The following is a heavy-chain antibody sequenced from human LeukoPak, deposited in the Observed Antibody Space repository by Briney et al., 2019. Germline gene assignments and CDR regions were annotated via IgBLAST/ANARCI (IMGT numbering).Heavy chain of an antibody. Sequence: GGSLRLSCAASGFTFSSYWMSWVRQAPGKGLEWVANIKQDGSEKYYVDSVKGRFTISRDNAKNSLYLQMNSLRAEDTAVYYCAREKAGYSSSWDYYYYYYYMDVWGKGTTVTVSS. V-gene: IGHV3-7*01. CDR2: IKQDGSEK. J-gene: IGHJ6*03. CDR1: GFTFSSYW. D-gene: IGHD6-13*01. CDR3: AREKAGYSSSWDYYYYYYYMDV.